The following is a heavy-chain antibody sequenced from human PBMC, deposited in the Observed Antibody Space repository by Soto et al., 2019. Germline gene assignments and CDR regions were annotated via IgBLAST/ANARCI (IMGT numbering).Heavy chain of an antibody. CDR3: AREPDSRDLGWYYGMDV. CDR2: LFSGGST. V-gene: IGHV3-53*01. Sequence: GGSLRLSCEVSGVSVSSNYISWVRQAPGKGLEWVSVLFSGGSTYYADSVQGRFTISRDTSKSTVYLQMHSLTAEDTAVYYCAREPDSRDLGWYYGMDVWGQGTTVTVSS. J-gene: IGHJ6*02. CDR1: GVSVSSNY. D-gene: IGHD6-19*01.